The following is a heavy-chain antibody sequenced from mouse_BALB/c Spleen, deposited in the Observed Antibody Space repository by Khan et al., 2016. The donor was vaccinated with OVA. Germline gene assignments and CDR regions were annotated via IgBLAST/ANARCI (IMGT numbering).Heavy chain of an antibody. CDR2: ISTSGSYT. D-gene: IGHD1-1*01. CDR3: ARYLCASSYDYCAMDY. Sequence: EVELVESGGDLVKPGGSLKLSCAASGFTFSNYGMPWVRQTPDKRLEWVAFISTSGSYTYYPDSVKGRFTISRDNTKNTLYLQMSSLKSEDTAIYYYARYLCASSYDYCAMDYWGQGTSVTVSA. CDR1: GFTFSNYG. V-gene: IGHV5-6*01. J-gene: IGHJ4*01.